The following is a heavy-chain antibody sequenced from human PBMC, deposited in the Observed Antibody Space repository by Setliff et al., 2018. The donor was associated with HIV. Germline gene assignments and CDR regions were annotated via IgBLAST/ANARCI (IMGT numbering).Heavy chain of an antibody. CDR2: IRYDGSDK. CDR1: GFTFSNQV. D-gene: IGHD6-13*01. Sequence: GGSLRLSCAASGFTFSNQVMTWVRQAPGKGLEWVAFIRYDGSDKYYVDSVKGRFTVSRDNSKNTLYLQMNSLRPEDTALYYCAKDRLLDGSSWYYLDYWGQGTLVTVSS. CDR3: AKDRLLDGSSWYYLDY. V-gene: IGHV3-30*02. J-gene: IGHJ4*02.